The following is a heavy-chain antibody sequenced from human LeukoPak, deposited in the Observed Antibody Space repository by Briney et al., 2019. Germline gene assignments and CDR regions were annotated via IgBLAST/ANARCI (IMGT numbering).Heavy chain of an antibody. CDR2: ISGIGGRT. V-gene: IGHV3-23*01. CDR3: AKLGSDILGPCFDP. D-gene: IGHD3-9*01. CDR1: GFTFSSNA. Sequence: RPGGSLRLPCAASGFTFSSNAMSWVRHAPGGGLEWVSAISGIGGRTYYADSVKGRFTISRDNSKNTLYRQMNRLRAEDTAVNYCAKLGSDILGPCFDPWGQGTLVTVSS. J-gene: IGHJ5*02.